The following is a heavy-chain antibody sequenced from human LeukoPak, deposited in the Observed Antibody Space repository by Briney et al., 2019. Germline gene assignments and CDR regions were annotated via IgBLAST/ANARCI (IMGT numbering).Heavy chain of an antibody. CDR2: INPSGGST. D-gene: IGHD2-15*01. J-gene: IGHJ5*02. CDR3: ARDIGDCSGGSCYSPLDP. Sequence: ASVKVSCKASGYTFTSYYMHWVRQAPGQGLEWMGIINPSGGSTSYAQKFQGRVTMTRDTSTSTVYMELSSPRSEDTAVYYCARDIGDCSGGSCYSPLDPWGQGTLVTVSS. CDR1: GYTFTSYY. V-gene: IGHV1-46*01.